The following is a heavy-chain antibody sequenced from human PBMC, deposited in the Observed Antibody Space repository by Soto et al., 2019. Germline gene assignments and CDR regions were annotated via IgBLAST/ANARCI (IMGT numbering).Heavy chain of an antibody. CDR3: ARSYVDTASYYYYYYMDV. V-gene: IGHV1-18*01. J-gene: IGHJ6*03. D-gene: IGHD5-18*01. CDR1: GYTFTSYG. Sequence: GASVNVSCKASGYTFTSYGISWVRQAPGQGLEWMGWISAYNGNTNYAQKLQGRVTMTTDTSTSTAYMELRSLRSDDTAVYYCARSYVDTASYYYYYYMDVWGKGTTVTVSS. CDR2: ISAYNGNT.